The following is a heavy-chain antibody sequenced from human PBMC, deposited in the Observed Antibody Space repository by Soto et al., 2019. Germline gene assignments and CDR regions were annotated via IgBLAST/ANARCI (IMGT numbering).Heavy chain of an antibody. CDR3: AKVWSAWYLDS. J-gene: IGHJ4*02. Sequence: GGSLRLSCAASGFIFSTYAMNWVRQAPEKGLEWVSGVTNSGSKTYYADSVKGRFTISRDNSKSTLYLQMNSLRAEDTAVYYCAKVWSAWYLDSWGQGALVTVSS. CDR2: VTNSGSKT. V-gene: IGHV3-23*01. CDR1: GFIFSTYA. D-gene: IGHD3-3*01.